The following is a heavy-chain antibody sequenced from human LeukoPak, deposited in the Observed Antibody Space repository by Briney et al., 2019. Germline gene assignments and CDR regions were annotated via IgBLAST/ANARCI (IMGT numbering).Heavy chain of an antibody. D-gene: IGHD3-3*01. V-gene: IGHV1-46*01. Sequence: AASVKVSCKASGYTFTSYYMHWVRQAPGQGLEWMGIINPSGGSTSYAQKFQGRVTMTRDTSTSTVYMELSSLRSEDTAVYYCASRGWSDFWSGSLDYWGQGTLVTVSS. CDR1: GYTFTSYY. CDR2: INPSGGST. CDR3: ASRGWSDFWSGSLDY. J-gene: IGHJ4*02.